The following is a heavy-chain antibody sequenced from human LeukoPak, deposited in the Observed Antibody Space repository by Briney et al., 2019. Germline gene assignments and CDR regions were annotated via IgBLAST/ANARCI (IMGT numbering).Heavy chain of an antibody. CDR3: AKLDDAYYYDSSGYVGY. CDR1: GFTFSSYG. CDR2: ISGIGGST. V-gene: IGHV3-23*01. J-gene: IGHJ4*02. D-gene: IGHD3-22*01. Sequence: PGGSLRLSCAASGFTFSSYGMSWVRQAPGKGLEWVSAISGIGGSTYYADSVKGRFTISRDNSKNTLYLQMNSLRAEDTAVYYCAKLDDAYYYDSSGYVGYWGQGTLVTVSS.